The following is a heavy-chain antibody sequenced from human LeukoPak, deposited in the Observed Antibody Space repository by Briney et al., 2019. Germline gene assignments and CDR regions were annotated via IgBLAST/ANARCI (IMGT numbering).Heavy chain of an antibody. CDR3: ARANSMAFDI. D-gene: IGHD2/OR15-2a*01. V-gene: IGHV3-74*01. CDR1: GLTFSRYW. CDR2: IKSDGSTT. Sequence: GGSLRLSCAASGLTFSRYWMHWVRQAPGKGLVWVSRIKSDGSTTGYADSVKGRFTISRDNAKNTLYLQMNSLRAEDTAVYYCARANSMAFDIWGQGTMVTVSS. J-gene: IGHJ3*02.